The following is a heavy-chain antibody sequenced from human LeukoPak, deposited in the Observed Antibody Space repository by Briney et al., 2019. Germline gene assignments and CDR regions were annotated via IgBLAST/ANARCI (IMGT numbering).Heavy chain of an antibody. CDR3: SRDETYSSDWQSNHYYYYMDV. V-gene: IGHV4-38-2*02. Sequence: SETLSLTCRVSDYSISSGYYWGWIRQPPGKGLEWIGSVYHSATTYYNPSLKSRVTISVDTSKNQFSLKLSSVTAADTAVYYCSRDETYSSDWQSNHYYYYMDVWGKGTTVTVSS. CDR2: VYHSATT. D-gene: IGHD6-19*01. CDR1: DYSISSGYY. J-gene: IGHJ6*03.